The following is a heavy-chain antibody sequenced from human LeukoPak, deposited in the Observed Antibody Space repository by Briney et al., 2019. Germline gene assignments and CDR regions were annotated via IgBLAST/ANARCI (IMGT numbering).Heavy chain of an antibody. Sequence: ASVKVSCKASGYTFTSYDINWVRQATGQGLEWMGWMNPNSGNTGYAQKFQGRVTMTRNTSISTAYMDLSSLRSEDTAVYYCAVPAAPMGWFDPWGQGTLVTVSS. CDR1: GYTFTSYD. J-gene: IGHJ5*02. CDR2: MNPNSGNT. V-gene: IGHV1-8*01. CDR3: AVPAAPMGWFDP. D-gene: IGHD2-2*01.